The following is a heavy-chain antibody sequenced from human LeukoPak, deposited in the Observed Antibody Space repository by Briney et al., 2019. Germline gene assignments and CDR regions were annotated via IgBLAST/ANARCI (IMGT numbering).Heavy chain of an antibody. CDR2: ISWNSGSI. Sequence: PGGSLRLSCAASGFTFDDYAMHWVRQAPGKGLEWVSGISWNSGSIGYADSVKGRFTISRDNAKNSLYLQMNSLRAEDTALYYCAKDMGYGSGSYYNVFDYWGQGTLVTVSS. CDR1: GFTFDDYA. V-gene: IGHV3-9*01. D-gene: IGHD3-10*01. J-gene: IGHJ4*02. CDR3: AKDMGYGSGSYYNVFDY.